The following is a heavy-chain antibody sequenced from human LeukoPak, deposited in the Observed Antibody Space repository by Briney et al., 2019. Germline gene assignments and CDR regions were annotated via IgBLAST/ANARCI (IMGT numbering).Heavy chain of an antibody. J-gene: IGHJ4*02. Sequence: SVKVSCKASGGTFSSYAISWVRQAPGQGLEWMGGIIPIFGTANYAQKFQGRVTITADKSTSTVYMELSSLRSEDTAVYYCARVVRAAAGTNFDYWGQGTLVTVSS. CDR1: GGTFSSYA. D-gene: IGHD6-13*01. CDR3: ARVVRAAAGTNFDY. CDR2: IIPIFGTA. V-gene: IGHV1-69*06.